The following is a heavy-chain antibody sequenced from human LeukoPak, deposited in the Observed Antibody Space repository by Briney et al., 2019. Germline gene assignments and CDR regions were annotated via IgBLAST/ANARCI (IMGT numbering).Heavy chain of an antibody. D-gene: IGHD1-26*01. CDR1: GYTFTSYG. CDR3: ATDVSVGATTRWTFDY. CDR2: ISAYNGNT. J-gene: IGHJ4*02. Sequence: ASVKVSCKASGYTFTSYGISWVRQAPGQGLEWMGWISAYNGNTNYAQKFQGRVTMTEDTSTDTAYMELSSLRSEDTAVYYCATDVSVGATTRWTFDYWGQGTLVTVSS. V-gene: IGHV1-18*01.